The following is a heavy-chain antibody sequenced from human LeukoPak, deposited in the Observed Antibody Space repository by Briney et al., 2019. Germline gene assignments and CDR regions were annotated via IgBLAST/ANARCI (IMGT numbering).Heavy chain of an antibody. CDR1: GYTFTRYY. CDR3: ARDSRFPYGSGSYYFFDP. Sequence: ASVKVSCKASGYTFTRYYIHWVRQAPGQGLEWMGWISAYNGNTNYAQKLQGRVTMTTDTSTSTAYMELRSLRSDDTAVYYCARDSRFPYGSGSYYFFDPWGQGTLVTVSS. D-gene: IGHD3-10*01. J-gene: IGHJ5*02. CDR2: ISAYNGNT. V-gene: IGHV1-18*04.